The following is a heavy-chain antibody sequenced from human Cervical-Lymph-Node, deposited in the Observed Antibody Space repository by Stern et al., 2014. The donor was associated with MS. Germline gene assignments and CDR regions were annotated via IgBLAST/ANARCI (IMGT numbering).Heavy chain of an antibody. CDR1: GFTFSSYT. CDR2: IRSTGTYV. CDR3: VRQVDRRGVTTGSLNWFDP. D-gene: IGHD3-10*01. V-gene: IGHV3-21*01. J-gene: IGHJ5*02. Sequence: EMQLVESGGGLVKPGGSLRLSCAASGFTFSSYTMNWVRQAPGKGLEWVSSIRSTGTYVFYSDSVKGRFTISRDNANNSLYLQMHSLRAEDTAVYYCVRQVDRRGVTTGSLNWFDPWGQGTLVTVSS.